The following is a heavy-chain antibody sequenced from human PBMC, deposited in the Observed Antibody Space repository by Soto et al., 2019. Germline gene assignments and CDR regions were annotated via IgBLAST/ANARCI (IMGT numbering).Heavy chain of an antibody. J-gene: IGHJ5*02. Sequence: AASVKVSCKASGYTFISYAISWVRQAPGQGLEWMGWISAYSAKTNYAQKLQGRVTMTTDTSTSTTYMELRSLRSDDTAVYYCARDRGYCSGGRCSSDWFDPWGQGTLVTVSS. CDR2: ISAYSAKT. V-gene: IGHV1-18*04. D-gene: IGHD2-15*01. CDR3: ARDRGYCSGGRCSSDWFDP. CDR1: GYTFISYA.